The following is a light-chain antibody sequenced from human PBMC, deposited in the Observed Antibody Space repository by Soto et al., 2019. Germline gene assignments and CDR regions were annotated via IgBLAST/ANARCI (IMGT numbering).Light chain of an antibody. CDR3: QQYSDWPLT. CDR1: QTLYNN. J-gene: IGKJ4*01. Sequence: EIVMTQSPATLSVSPGERATLSCRASQTLYNNLAWYQQKLGQAPRLLIYGASARATDIPARFSGSGSGTEFTLTIRGLQSEDCAIYYCQQYSDWPLTFGGGTKVEIK. CDR2: GAS. V-gene: IGKV3-15*01.